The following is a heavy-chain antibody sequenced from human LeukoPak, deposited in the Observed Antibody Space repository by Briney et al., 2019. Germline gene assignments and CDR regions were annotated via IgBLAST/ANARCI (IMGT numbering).Heavy chain of an antibody. CDR1: GFTFSSYA. CDR2: ISGSGGST. Sequence: GGSLRLSCAASGFTFSSYAMNWVRQAPGKGLEWVSAISGSGGSTYYADSVKGRFTISRDNSKNTLYLQMNSLRAEDTAVYYCAKSDFIVVVPAAMYHWGQGTLVTVSS. CDR3: AKSDFIVVVPAAMYH. J-gene: IGHJ5*02. V-gene: IGHV3-23*01. D-gene: IGHD2-2*01.